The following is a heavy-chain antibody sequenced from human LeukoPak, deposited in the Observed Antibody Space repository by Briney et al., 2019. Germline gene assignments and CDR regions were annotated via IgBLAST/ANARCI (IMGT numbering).Heavy chain of an antibody. D-gene: IGHD3-10*01. CDR2: ISGSGGSA. V-gene: IGHV3-23*01. CDR3: AKDRSYGSGSYWFWSDAFDI. CDR1: GFTFSSYA. J-gene: IGHJ3*02. Sequence: GGSLRLSCAASGFTFSSYAMSWVRQAPGKGLEWVSAISGSGGSAYYADSVKGRFTISRDNSKNTLYLQMNSLRAEDTAVYYCAKDRSYGSGSYWFWSDAFDIWGQGTMVTVSS.